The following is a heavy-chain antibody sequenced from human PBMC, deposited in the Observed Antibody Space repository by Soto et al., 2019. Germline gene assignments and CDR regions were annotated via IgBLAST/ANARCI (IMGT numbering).Heavy chain of an antibody. CDR1: GYIFNNFG. CDR3: ARDFDFDIDH. J-gene: IGHJ4*02. D-gene: IGHD3-9*01. CDR2: IYSKTGTI. V-gene: IGHV1-18*01. Sequence: QVQLVQSGAEVQKPGASVKVSCRTSGYIFNNFGITWVRQATGLGLEWLGWIYSKTGTINFAQKFQGRVTMTTDTSTSTAFMELRSLTFDDSAVYFCARDFDFDIDHWGQGTLVTVS.